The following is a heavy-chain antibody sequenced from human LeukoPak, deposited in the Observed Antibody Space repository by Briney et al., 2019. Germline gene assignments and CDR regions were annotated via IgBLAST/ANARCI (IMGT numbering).Heavy chain of an antibody. V-gene: IGHV3-23*01. CDR2: ISGSGGST. CDR3: AKRGYDTSGYYGYVDY. CDR1: GFTFSSCA. D-gene: IGHD3-22*01. Sequence: GGSLRLSCAASGFTFSSCAMSWVRQAPGKGLEWVSVISGSGGSTYYADSVKGRFTISRDNSKNTLDLQMNSLRAEDTAVYYCAKRGYDTSGYYGYVDYWGQGTLVTASS. J-gene: IGHJ4*02.